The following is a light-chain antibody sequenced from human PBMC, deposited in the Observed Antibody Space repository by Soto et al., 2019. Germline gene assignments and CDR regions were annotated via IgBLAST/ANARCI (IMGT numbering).Light chain of an antibody. V-gene: IGKV1-6*01. CDR3: LQDYTKPLT. CDR2: AAY. CDR1: QGIRND. J-gene: IGKJ4*01. Sequence: AIEMTQSPSSLSASVGDRVTMTCRASQGIRNDLGWYQQKPGKAPKLQIYAAYSVQSGVPSRFSDTGSGTDFTLTISTLQPEEFATYSCLQDYTKPLTFGGGTKVELK.